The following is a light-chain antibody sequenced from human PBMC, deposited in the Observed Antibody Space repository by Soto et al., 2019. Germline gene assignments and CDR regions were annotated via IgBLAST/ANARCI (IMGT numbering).Light chain of an antibody. Sequence: DIQMTQSPSTLSTSVGDRVTITCRASQSISSWLAWYQQEPGKAPKLLIYKASSLESGVPSRFSGSGSGTEFTLTISSLQPDDLGTYYCQQCNSYPLTFGGGTKVEIK. CDR1: QSISSW. V-gene: IGKV1-5*03. CDR2: KAS. J-gene: IGKJ4*01. CDR3: QQCNSYPLT.